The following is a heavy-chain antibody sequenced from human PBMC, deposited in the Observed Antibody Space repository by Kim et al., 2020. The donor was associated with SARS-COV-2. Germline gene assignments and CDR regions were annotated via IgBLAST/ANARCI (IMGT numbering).Heavy chain of an antibody. Sequence: SVKVSCKASGGTFSSYAISWVRQAPAQGLEWMGGIIPIFGTTNYAQKFQGRVTITADESTSTAYMELSSLRSEDTAVYYCARDTGYYGSGSYYNVSYYYYGMDVWGQGTTLTVSS. V-gene: IGHV1-69*13. J-gene: IGHJ6*02. CDR2: IIPIFGTT. CDR1: GGTFSSYA. D-gene: IGHD3-10*01. CDR3: ARDTGYYGSGSYYNVSYYYYGMDV.